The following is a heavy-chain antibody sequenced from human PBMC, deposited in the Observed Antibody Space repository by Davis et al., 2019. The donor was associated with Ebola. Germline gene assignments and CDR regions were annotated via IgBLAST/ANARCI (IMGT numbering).Heavy chain of an antibody. V-gene: IGHV3-21*01. D-gene: IGHD1-26*01. CDR3: ARASVGTTRRAFDL. J-gene: IGHJ3*01. Sequence: GGSLRLSCAASGFTFSSYSMNWVRQAPGEGLEWVSSISSSSSYIYYADSVKGRFTISRDNAKNTLYLQLNSLRAEDTAVYYCARASVGTTRRAFDLWGQGTMVTVSS. CDR1: GFTFSSYS. CDR2: ISSSSSYI.